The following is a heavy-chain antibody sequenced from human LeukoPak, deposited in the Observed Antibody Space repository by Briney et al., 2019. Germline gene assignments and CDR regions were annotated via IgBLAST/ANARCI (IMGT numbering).Heavy chain of an antibody. CDR1: GGSISSGDYY. V-gene: IGHV4-30-4*01. Sequence: SETLSLTCTVSGGSISSGDYYWSWIRQPPGKGLEWIAYLYYSGSTYYNPSLKSRVTMSADTSKNQLSLKLSSVTAADTAVYYCARPYYYDSRIDPWGQGILVTVSS. CDR3: ARPYYYDSRIDP. D-gene: IGHD3-22*01. CDR2: LYYSGST. J-gene: IGHJ5*02.